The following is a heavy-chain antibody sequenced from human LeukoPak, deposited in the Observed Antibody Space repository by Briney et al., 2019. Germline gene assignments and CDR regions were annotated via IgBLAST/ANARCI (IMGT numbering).Heavy chain of an antibody. CDR1: GFTFSSYG. CDR2: VSHDGSNI. J-gene: IGHJ5*02. D-gene: IGHD2-15*01. CDR3: GKDPSRVVVATGNYLDP. V-gene: IGHV3-30*18. Sequence: PGGSLRLSCAASGFTFSSYGMHWVRQAPGKGLEWVAVVSHDGSNIYYGDSVKGRFSISRDNSKNTLYLQMNSLRVEDTAVYYCGKDPSRVVVATGNYLDPWGQGTLVTVSS.